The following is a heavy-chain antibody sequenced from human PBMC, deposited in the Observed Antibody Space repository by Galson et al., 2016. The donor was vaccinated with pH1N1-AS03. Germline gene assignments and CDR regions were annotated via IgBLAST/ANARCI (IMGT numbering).Heavy chain of an antibody. CDR3: ASASGDAYSYGPDYFYYTMDV. J-gene: IGHJ6*03. CDR1: GFTFRSYA. V-gene: IGHV3-30*01. Sequence: SLRLSCAASGFTFRSYAMHWVRQAPGKGLEWVALISHDGGNTKYGDSVKGRFTVSRDNSKNTMFLQMNSLRGEDTAVYYCASASGDAYSYGPDYFYYTMDVWGKGTTVTVSS. CDR2: ISHDGGNT. D-gene: IGHD5-18*01.